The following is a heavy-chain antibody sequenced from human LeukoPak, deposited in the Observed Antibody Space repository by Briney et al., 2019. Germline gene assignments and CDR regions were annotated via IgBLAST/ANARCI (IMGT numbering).Heavy chain of an antibody. Sequence: PGGSLRLSCAASGFTVSSTYMNWVRQAPGKGLEWVSVIYIGGYIYYADSVKGRFTISRDNSKNTLYLQMDSLRAEDTAIYYCATCSRPSVEHFESWGQGTLVTVSS. J-gene: IGHJ4*02. CDR2: IYIGGYI. V-gene: IGHV3-53*01. CDR1: GFTVSSTY. CDR3: ATCSRPSVEHFES. D-gene: IGHD2-8*01.